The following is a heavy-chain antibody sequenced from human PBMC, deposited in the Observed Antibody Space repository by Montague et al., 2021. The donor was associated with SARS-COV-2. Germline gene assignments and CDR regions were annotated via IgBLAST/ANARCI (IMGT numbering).Heavy chain of an antibody. Sequence: SETLSLTCAVYGGSFSGYYWNWIRQPPGKGREWIGEINHSGSTNXNPSLKSRVTISVDTSKNQFTVQLSSVTAADTAVYYCVVVPLGPRGRGFDYWGQGTLVTVSS. CDR3: VVVPLGPRGRGFDY. V-gene: IGHV4-34*01. CDR1: GGSFSGYY. CDR2: INHSGST. D-gene: IGHD2-15*01. J-gene: IGHJ4*02.